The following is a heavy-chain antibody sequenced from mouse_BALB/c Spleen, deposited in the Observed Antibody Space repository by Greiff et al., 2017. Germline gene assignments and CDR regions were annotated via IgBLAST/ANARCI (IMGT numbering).Heavy chain of an antibody. CDR3: ARTYDGTTTGFAY. CDR1: GFTFSSYA. D-gene: IGHD2-3*01. V-gene: IGHV5-6-5*01. CDR2: ISSGGST. J-gene: IGHJ3*01. Sequence: EVKLVESGGGLVKPGGSLKLSCAASGFTFSSYAMSWVRQTPEKRLEWVASISSGGSTYYPDSVKGRFTISRDNARNILYLQMSSLRSEDTAMYYCARTYDGTTTGFAYWGQGTLVTVSA.